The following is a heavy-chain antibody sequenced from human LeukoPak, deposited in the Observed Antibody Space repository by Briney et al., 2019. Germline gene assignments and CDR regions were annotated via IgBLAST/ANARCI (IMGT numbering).Heavy chain of an antibody. V-gene: IGHV3-23*01. CDR1: GFTFSSYA. CDR3: ARGSCGGDCYSLAGFDY. Sequence: GGSLRLSCAASGFTFSSYAMSWVRQAPGKGLEWVSAISGSGGSTYYADSVKGRFTISRDNSKNTLYLQMNSLRAGDTAVYYCARGSCGGDCYSLAGFDYWGQGTLVTVSS. CDR2: ISGSGGST. D-gene: IGHD2-21*02. J-gene: IGHJ4*02.